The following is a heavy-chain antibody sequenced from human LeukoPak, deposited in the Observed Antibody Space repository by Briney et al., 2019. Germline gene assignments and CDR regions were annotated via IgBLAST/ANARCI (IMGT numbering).Heavy chain of an antibody. CDR1: GGSISNKY. V-gene: IGHV4-59*01. J-gene: IGHJ2*01. Sequence: SETLSLTCTVSGGSISNKYWSWIRQPPGKGLEWIGYIYYSGSTNYNPSLKSRVTILVDTSKNQFSLKLSSVTAADTAVYYCARGVHGDYRWYFDLWGRGTLVTVSS. CDR3: ARGVHGDYRWYFDL. D-gene: IGHD4-17*01. CDR2: IYYSGST.